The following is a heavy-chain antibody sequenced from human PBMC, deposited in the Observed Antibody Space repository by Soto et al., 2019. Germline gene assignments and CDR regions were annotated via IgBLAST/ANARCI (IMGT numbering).Heavy chain of an antibody. D-gene: IGHD2-2*01. CDR2: IIPIFGTA. J-gene: IGHJ5*02. CDR3: AAADIVLVPAAMVCSAYWFHP. CDR1: GGTFSSYA. Sequence: QVQLVQSGAEVKKPGSSVKVSCKASGGTFSSYAISWVRQAPGQGLEWMGGIIPIFGTANYAQKFQGRVTITADESTSTAYMELSSLRDQDTSVYYFAAADIVLVPAAMVCSAYWFHPWGQGTLVTVSS. V-gene: IGHV1-69*12.